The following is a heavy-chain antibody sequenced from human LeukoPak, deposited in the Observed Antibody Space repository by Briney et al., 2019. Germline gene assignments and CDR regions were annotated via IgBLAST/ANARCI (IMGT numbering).Heavy chain of an antibody. CDR1: GYTFTVKF. D-gene: IGHD3-22*01. J-gene: IGHJ4*02. V-gene: IGHV1-2*02. Sequence: APVKVSCKASGYTFTVKFLHWLRQAPGQGLEWMGGIEPNSGVAVYGQKFRGRVTVTRDTSVSTAYMELSSLRSDDTAVYYCAIENRYDSSGFSKAFDYWGQGTLVTVSS. CDR2: IEPNSGVA. CDR3: AIENRYDSSGFSKAFDY.